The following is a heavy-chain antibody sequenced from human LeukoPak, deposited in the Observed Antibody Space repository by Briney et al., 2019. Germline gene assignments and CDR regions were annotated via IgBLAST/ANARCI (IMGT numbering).Heavy chain of an antibody. CDR2: ISATGAGT. CDR1: GFTFSSYA. D-gene: IGHD6-19*01. Sequence: GGSLRLSCAASGFTFSSYAMTWVRRAPGKGLEWVSAISATGAGTYYADSVKGRFTISRDNSKDTLFLQMNSLRAEDTAVYYCATSGWWGYFDYWGQGTLVTVSS. V-gene: IGHV3-23*01. J-gene: IGHJ4*02. CDR3: ATSGWWGYFDY.